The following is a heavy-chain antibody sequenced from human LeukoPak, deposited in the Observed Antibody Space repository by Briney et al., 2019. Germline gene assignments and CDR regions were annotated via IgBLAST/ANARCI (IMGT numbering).Heavy chain of an antibody. Sequence: ASVKVSCKASGYTFTSYGISWVRQAPGQGLEWMGWISAYNGNTNYAQKLQGRVTMTTDTSTSTAYMELRSLRSDDTAVYYCARDAPYYDFWSGYLSVELYYYYMDVWGKGTTVTVSS. J-gene: IGHJ6*03. V-gene: IGHV1-18*01. D-gene: IGHD3-3*01. CDR1: GYTFTSYG. CDR3: ARDAPYYDFWSGYLSVELYYYYMDV. CDR2: ISAYNGNT.